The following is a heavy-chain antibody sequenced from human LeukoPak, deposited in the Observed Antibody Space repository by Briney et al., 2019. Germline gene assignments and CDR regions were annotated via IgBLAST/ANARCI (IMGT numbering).Heavy chain of an antibody. CDR3: ARLPAAINGYFDP. D-gene: IGHD2-2*01. V-gene: IGHV3-23*01. Sequence: GGSLRLSYAASRFTYSIYDMSWVRHAPGKGLEWVSANSGGGAGTYYADSVKGRFNISRDNSKHTLYLQMYSLRAEDTAVYYCARLPAAINGYFDPWGQGTLVTVSS. CDR2: NSGGGAGT. CDR1: RFTYSIYD. J-gene: IGHJ5*02.